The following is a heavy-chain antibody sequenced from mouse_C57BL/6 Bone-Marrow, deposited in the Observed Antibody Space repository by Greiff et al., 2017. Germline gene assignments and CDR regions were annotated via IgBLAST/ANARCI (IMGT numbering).Heavy chain of an antibody. CDR2: IYPRSGNT. J-gene: IGHJ2*01. Sequence: QVQLQQSGAELARPGASVKLSCKASGYTFTSYGISWVKQRTGQGLEWIGEIYPRSGNTYYNEKFKGKATLTADKSSSTAYMELRSLTSEDSAVYFWAREGDYYGSSSGFDYWGQGTTLTVSS. CDR3: AREGDYYGSSSGFDY. CDR1: GYTFTSYG. D-gene: IGHD1-1*01. V-gene: IGHV1-81*01.